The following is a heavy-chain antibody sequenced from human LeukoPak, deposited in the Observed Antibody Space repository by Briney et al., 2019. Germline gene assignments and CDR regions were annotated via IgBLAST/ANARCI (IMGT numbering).Heavy chain of an antibody. CDR1: GGSIRSSYYY. J-gene: IGHJ5*02. CDR2: IYYSGST. CDR3: ARTVLRFLEWLASSRDNWFDP. D-gene: IGHD3-3*01. Sequence: SETLSLTCTVSGGSIRSSYYYWGWIRQPPGKGLEWIGYIYYSGSTYYNPSLKSRVTISVDTSKNQFSLKLSSVTAADTAVYYCARTVLRFLEWLASSRDNWFDPWGQGTLVTVSS. V-gene: IGHV4-39*07.